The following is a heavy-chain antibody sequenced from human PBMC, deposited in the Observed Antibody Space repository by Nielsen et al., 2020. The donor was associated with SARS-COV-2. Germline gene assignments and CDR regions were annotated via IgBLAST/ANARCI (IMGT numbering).Heavy chain of an antibody. CDR3: ARIQWLVEYYFDY. V-gene: IGHV3-23*01. CDR1: GFSFRSFT. Sequence: GESLKISCAASGFSFRSFTMSWVRQAPGKGLEWVSGIIWRSGETYYADSVKGRFSISRDDSRDTVYLQMNSLRAEDTALYHCARIQWLVEYYFDYWGQGTLVTVSS. D-gene: IGHD6-19*01. CDR2: IIWRSGET. J-gene: IGHJ4*02.